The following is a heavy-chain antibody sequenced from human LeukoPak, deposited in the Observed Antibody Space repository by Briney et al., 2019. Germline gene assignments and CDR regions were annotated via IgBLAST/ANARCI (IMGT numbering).Heavy chain of an antibody. Sequence: ASVKVSCKASGYTFTGYYMHWVRQAPGQGLEWMGWINPNSGSTNYAQKFQGRVTMTRDTSISTAYMELSRLRSDDTAVYYCARALRYFDWYTNYWGQGTLVTVSS. CDR3: ARALRYFDWYTNY. D-gene: IGHD3-9*01. CDR2: INPNSGST. J-gene: IGHJ4*02. CDR1: GYTFTGYY. V-gene: IGHV1-2*02.